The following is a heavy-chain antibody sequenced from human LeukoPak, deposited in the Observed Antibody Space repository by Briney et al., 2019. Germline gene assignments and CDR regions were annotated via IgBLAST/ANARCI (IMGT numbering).Heavy chain of an antibody. J-gene: IGHJ5*02. D-gene: IGHD3-3*01. CDR1: GYTFTSYG. Sequence: ASVKVSCKASGYTFTSYGISWVRQAPGQGLEWMGWISAYNGNTNYAQKLQGRVTMTTDTSTITAYMELRSLRSDDTAVYYCARQLEYYDFWSGFPHSNNWFDPWGQGTLVTVSS. V-gene: IGHV1-18*01. CDR3: ARQLEYYDFWSGFPHSNNWFDP. CDR2: ISAYNGNT.